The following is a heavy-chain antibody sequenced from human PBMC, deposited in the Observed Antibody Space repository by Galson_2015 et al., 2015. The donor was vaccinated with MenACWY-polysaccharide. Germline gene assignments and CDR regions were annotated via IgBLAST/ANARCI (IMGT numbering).Heavy chain of an antibody. V-gene: IGHV1-46*04. CDR2: INPSGGST. CDR1: GYSFTSNY. D-gene: IGHD6-19*01. CDR3: ARGKAVTSTNDYFDY. Sequence: QSGAEVKKSGASVKVSCKASGYSFTSNYIHWVRQAPGQGLEWMGIINPSGGSTTYAQKLQGRVIMTRDTSTRTVYVELSSLSFEDTAVYYCARGKAVTSTNDYFDYWGQGTLVTVSS. J-gene: IGHJ4*02.